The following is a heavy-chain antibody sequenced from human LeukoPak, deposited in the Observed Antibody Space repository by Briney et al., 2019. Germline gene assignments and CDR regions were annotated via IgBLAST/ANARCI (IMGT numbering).Heavy chain of an antibody. D-gene: IGHD6-19*01. V-gene: IGHV3-23*01. CDR3: AKDGAQYSSGPECDP. J-gene: IGHJ5*02. Sequence: GGSLRLSCAASGLHFSGTAMSWVRQAPGKGLEWVSAISHDGMNAYYADSVKGRFTISRDNSKKTVSLEMSSLTAADTGVYHCAKDGAQYSSGPECDPRGQGALVTVSP. CDR2: ISHDGMNA. CDR1: GLHFSGTA.